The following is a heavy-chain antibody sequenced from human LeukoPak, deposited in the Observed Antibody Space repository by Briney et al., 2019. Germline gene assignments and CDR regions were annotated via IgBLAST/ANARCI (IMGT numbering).Heavy chain of an antibody. V-gene: IGHV3-23*01. CDR2: LSGSGTNT. CDR1: GFTFSSFA. D-gene: IGHD2-21*01. J-gene: IGHJ6*02. CDR3: ARATSYSYGMDV. Sequence: GGSLRLSCAASGFTFSSFAMSWVRQAPGKGLEWVSALSGSGTNTYFADSVKGRFTISRDNAKNTLYLQMNSLRDEDTAVYYCARATSYSYGMDVWGQGTTVTVSS.